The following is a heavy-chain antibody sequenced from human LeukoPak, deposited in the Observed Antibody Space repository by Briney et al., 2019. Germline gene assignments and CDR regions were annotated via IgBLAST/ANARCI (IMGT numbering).Heavy chain of an antibody. CDR2: IYYSGST. CDR1: GGSISSGSYY. V-gene: IGHV4-39*07. J-gene: IGHJ4*02. D-gene: IGHD4-23*01. Sequence: SETLSLTCTVSGGSISSGSYYWSWIRQPPGKGLEWIGSIYYSGSTYYNPSLKSRVTISVDTSKNQFSLKLSSVTAADTAVYYCARGEKYGGTPPDYWGQGTLVTASS. CDR3: ARGEKYGGTPPDY.